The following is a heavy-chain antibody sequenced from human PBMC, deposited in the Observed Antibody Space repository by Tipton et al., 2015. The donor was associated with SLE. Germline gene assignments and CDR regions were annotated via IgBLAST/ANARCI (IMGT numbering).Heavy chain of an antibody. D-gene: IGHD2-8*01. V-gene: IGHV1-18*01. CDR3: ARSVWGSGQNWFDP. CDR1: GYTFTTQG. J-gene: IGHJ5*02. CDR2: ISDKKDYT. Sequence: QVQLVQSGAEVKKPGASVKVSCKASGYTFTTQGIIWVRQAPGQGLEWMGWISDKKDYTKYAQKIQGKVTITADTSMTTAYMELRDLRSDDTAVYYCARSVWGSGQNWFDPWGQGTLVTVSS.